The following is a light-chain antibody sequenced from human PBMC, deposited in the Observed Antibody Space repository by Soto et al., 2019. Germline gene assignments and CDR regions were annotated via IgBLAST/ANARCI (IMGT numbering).Light chain of an antibody. J-gene: IGKJ1*01. Sequence: DIQLTQSPSFLAGPVGDRVTITCRASQDITPSLAWYQQKPGQAPKLLIYGASTLQSGVPSRFSGSGSGTEFTLTISSLQPEDFATYYCLQPNTYPWTCGQGTKVDIK. CDR3: LQPNTYPWT. CDR1: QDITPS. V-gene: IGKV1-9*01. CDR2: GAS.